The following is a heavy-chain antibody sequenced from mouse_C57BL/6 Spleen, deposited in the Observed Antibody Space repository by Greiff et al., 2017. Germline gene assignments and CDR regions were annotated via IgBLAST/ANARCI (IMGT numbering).Heavy chain of an antibody. D-gene: IGHD2-4*01. V-gene: IGHV1-18*01. CDR2: INPNNGGT. CDR3: ASLDYDYGKAWFAY. CDR1: GYTFTDYN. J-gene: IGHJ3*01. Sequence: VQLQQSGPELVKPGASVKIPCKASGYTFTDYNMDWVKQSHGKSLEWIGDINPNNGGTIYNQKFKGKATLTVDKSSSTAYLELRSLTSEDTAVYYGASLDYDYGKAWFAYWGQGTLVTVSA.